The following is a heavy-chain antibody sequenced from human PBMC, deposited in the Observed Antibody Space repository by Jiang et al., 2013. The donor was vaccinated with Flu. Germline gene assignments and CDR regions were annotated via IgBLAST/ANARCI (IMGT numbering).Heavy chain of an antibody. D-gene: IGHD6-19*01. CDR1: GYSFTSYW. V-gene: IGHV5-51*01. Sequence: GAEVKKPGESLKISCKGSGYSFTSYWIGWVRQMPGKGLEWMGIIYPGDSDTRYSPSFQGQVTISADKSISTAYLQWSSLKASDTAMYYCARRFDQGSGWREDNWFDPWGQGTLVTVSS. J-gene: IGHJ5*02. CDR3: ARRFDQGSGWREDNWFDP. CDR2: IYPGDSDT.